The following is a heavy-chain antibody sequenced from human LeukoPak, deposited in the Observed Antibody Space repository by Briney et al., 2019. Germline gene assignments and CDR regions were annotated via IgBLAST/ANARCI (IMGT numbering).Heavy chain of an antibody. D-gene: IGHD5-12*01. V-gene: IGHV4-31*03. CDR2: IYYSGST. CDR3: ASTSVGYYAFDI. CDR1: GGSISSGGFY. Sequence: PSETLSLTCTVSGGSISSGGFYWGWIRQRPGNLEWIGYIYYSGSTYYNPSLKSRVTISVDTSKNQFSLELSSVTAADTAIYYCASTSVGYYAFDIWGQGTMVTVSS. J-gene: IGHJ3*02.